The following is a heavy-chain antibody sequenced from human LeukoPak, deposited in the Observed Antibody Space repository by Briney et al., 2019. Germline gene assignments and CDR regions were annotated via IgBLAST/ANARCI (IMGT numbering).Heavy chain of an antibody. CDR1: GFTFSSYA. CDR2: ISGSGGST. Sequence: GGSLRLYCAASGFTFSSYAMSWVRQAPGKGLEWVSAISGSGGSTYYADSVKGRFTISRDNSKNTLYLQMNSLRAEDTAVYYCATGSFYYFDDYWGQGTLVTVSS. J-gene: IGHJ4*02. D-gene: IGHD2/OR15-2a*01. V-gene: IGHV3-23*01. CDR3: ATGSFYYFDDY.